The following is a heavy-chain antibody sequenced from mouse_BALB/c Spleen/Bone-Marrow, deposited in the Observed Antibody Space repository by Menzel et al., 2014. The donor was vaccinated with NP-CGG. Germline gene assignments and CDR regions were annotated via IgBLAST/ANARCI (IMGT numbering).Heavy chain of an antibody. D-gene: IGHD1-1*01. CDR3: ARHGYYGSRAMDY. CDR1: GFTFSSYT. J-gene: IGHJ4*01. V-gene: IGHV5-12-2*01. Sequence: EVKLMESGGGLVQPGGSLKLSCAASGFTFSSYTMSWVRQTPEKRLEWVAYISNGGGSTYYPDTVKGRFTISRDNAKNTLYLQMSSPKTEDTAMYSCARHGYYGSRAMDYWGQGTPVTVSA. CDR2: ISNGGGST.